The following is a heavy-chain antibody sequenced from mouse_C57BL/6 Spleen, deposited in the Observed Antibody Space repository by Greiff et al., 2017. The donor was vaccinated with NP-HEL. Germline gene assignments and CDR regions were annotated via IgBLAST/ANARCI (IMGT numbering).Heavy chain of an antibody. CDR3: ARGLPIYYDYDYAMDY. Sequence: EVQRVESGGGLVKPGGSLKLSCAASGFTFSDYGMHWVRQAPEKGLEWVAYISSGSSTIYYADTVKGRFTISRDNGKNTLFLQMTSLRSEDTAMYYCARGLPIYYDYDYAMDYWGQGTSVTVSS. J-gene: IGHJ4*01. D-gene: IGHD2-4*01. CDR2: ISSGSSTI. CDR1: GFTFSDYG. V-gene: IGHV5-17*01.